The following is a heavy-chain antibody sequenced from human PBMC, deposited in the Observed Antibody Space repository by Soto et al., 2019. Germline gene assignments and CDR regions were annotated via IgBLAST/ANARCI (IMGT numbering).Heavy chain of an antibody. D-gene: IGHD7-27*01. CDR2: ISVSGGST. Sequence: WGSRRLSCAASGFTFSSYAMSWVRQAPGKGLEWVSAISVSGGSTYYADSVKGRFTISRDNSKNTLYLQMNSLRAEDTAVYYCAKDHWAFEYWGKGNLVIVSA. J-gene: IGHJ4*02. V-gene: IGHV3-23*01. CDR1: GFTFSSYA. CDR3: AKDHWAFEY.